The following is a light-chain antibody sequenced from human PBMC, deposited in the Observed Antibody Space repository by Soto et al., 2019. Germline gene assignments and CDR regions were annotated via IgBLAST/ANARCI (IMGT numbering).Light chain of an antibody. CDR2: AAS. J-gene: IGKJ3*01. CDR3: QQFDSYPRT. CDR1: QGISTY. Sequence: IQLTQSRSSLSASVGDRVTITCRASQGISTYLAWFQQKPGKAPKLLIYAASTLQSGVPSRFSGSGSGTDFTLTISSLQPEDFATYYCQQFDSYPRTFGPGTKVDIK. V-gene: IGKV1-9*01.